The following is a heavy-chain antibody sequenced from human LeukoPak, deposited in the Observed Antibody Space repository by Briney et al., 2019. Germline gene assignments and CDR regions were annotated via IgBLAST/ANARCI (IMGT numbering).Heavy chain of an antibody. CDR1: GYSISSGYY. V-gene: IGHV4-61*01. CDR2: IYYSGST. CDR3: ARGPSWFDP. J-gene: IGHJ5*02. Sequence: SETLSLTCTVSGYSISSGYYWSWIRQPPGKGLEWIGYIYYSGSTNYNPSLKSRVTISVDTSKNQFSLKLSSVTAADTAVYYCARGPSWFDPWGQGTLVTVSS.